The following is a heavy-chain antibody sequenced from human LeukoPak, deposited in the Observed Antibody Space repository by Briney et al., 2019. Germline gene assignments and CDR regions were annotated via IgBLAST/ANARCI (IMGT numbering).Heavy chain of an antibody. J-gene: IGHJ5*01. D-gene: IGHD6-19*01. CDR1: GFTFGSYW. V-gene: IGHV3-74*01. Sequence: GGSLRLSCAASGFTFGSYWMHWVRQPPGKGLVWVSRINGDGSNTIYADSVKGRFNISRDNARNTLYLQMNSLRDEDTAVYYCAGSSSGWFGYWGQGTLVTVSS. CDR3: AGSSSGWFGY. CDR2: INGDGSNT.